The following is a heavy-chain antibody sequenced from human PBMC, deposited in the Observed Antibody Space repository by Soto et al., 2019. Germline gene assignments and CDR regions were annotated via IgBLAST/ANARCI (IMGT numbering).Heavy chain of an antibody. D-gene: IGHD3-22*01. Sequence: GGSLRLSCGASGFTFSSYGMHWVRQAPGKGLEWVAVIWYDGSNKYYADSVKGRFTISRDNSKNTLYLQMNSLRAEDTAVYYCARDVSSYYDSSGLDIWGQGTMVTVSS. CDR2: IWYDGSNK. CDR1: GFTFSSYG. J-gene: IGHJ3*02. CDR3: ARDVSSYYDSSGLDI. V-gene: IGHV3-33*01.